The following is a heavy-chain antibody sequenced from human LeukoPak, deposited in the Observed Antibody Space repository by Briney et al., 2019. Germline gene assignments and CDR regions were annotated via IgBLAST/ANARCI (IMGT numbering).Heavy chain of an antibody. Sequence: SETLSLTCAVSGGSISSSSYYWGWIRQPPGKGLEWIGTIYYSESTYSNPSPKSRVTISIDTSKDQFSLKLSSVTAADTAVYYCARHRQQSAYYYYMDVWGKGTTVTISS. V-gene: IGHV4-39*01. J-gene: IGHJ6*03. CDR2: IYYSEST. CDR1: GGSISSSSYY. D-gene: IGHD6-13*01. CDR3: ARHRQQSAYYYYMDV.